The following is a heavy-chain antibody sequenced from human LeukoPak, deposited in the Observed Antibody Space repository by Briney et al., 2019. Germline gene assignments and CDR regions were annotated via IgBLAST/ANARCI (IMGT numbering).Heavy chain of an antibody. V-gene: IGHV4-59*01. J-gene: IGHJ5*02. D-gene: IGHD3-22*01. CDR1: GVSISGYY. CDR2: IFYSGNT. Sequence: PSETLSLTCSVSGVSISGYYWSWIRQPPGKGLEWIGYIFYSGNTKYNPSLESRVAISGETSKNQVSLRLSSVTPADTAVYFCARVGPGYYDMLFDPWGQGTLVTVSS. CDR3: ARVGPGYYDMLFDP.